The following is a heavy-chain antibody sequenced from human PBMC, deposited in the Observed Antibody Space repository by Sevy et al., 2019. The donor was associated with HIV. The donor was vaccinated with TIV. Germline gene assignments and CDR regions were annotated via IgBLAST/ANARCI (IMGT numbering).Heavy chain of an antibody. CDR2: IIPIFGTA. Sequence: SVKVSCKASGGTFSSYAISWVRQAPGQGLEWMGGIIPIFGTANYAQKFQGRVTITADESTSTAYMELSSLRSEDTAVYYCARDVGITIFGVVTNWFDPWGQGTLVTVSS. CDR1: GGTFSSYA. V-gene: IGHV1-69*13. D-gene: IGHD3-3*01. CDR3: ARDVGITIFGVVTNWFDP. J-gene: IGHJ5*02.